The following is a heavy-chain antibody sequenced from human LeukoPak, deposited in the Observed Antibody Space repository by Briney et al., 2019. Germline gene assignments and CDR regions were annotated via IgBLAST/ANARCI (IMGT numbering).Heavy chain of an antibody. CDR1: GYTFTSYG. Sequence: GASVKVSCKASGYTFTSYGISWVRQAPGQGLEWMGWISAYNGNTNYAQKLQGRVTMTTDTSTSTAYMELRSLRSDDTAVYYCASPLPPRGYCNGGSCYADAFDIWGQGTMVTVSS. V-gene: IGHV1-18*01. CDR2: ISAYNGNT. D-gene: IGHD2-15*01. J-gene: IGHJ3*02. CDR3: ASPLPPRGYCNGGSCYADAFDI.